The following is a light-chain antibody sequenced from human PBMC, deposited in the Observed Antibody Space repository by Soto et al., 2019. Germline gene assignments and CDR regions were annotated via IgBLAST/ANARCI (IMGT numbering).Light chain of an antibody. Sequence: EIVLTQSPATLSLSPGEGATLSCRASQSVSSYLAWYQQKPGQAPRLLIYDASNRATGIPARFSGSGSGTDFTLTIDRLEPGDFAVYYCQQYGSSPYTFGQGTKVDIK. V-gene: IGKV3-20*01. CDR1: QSVSSY. CDR3: QQYGSSPYT. CDR2: DAS. J-gene: IGKJ2*01.